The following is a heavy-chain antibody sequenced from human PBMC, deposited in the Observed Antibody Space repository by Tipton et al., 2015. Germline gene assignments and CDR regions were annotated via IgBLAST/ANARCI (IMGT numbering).Heavy chain of an antibody. D-gene: IGHD3-22*01. CDR1: GGSISSSY. J-gene: IGHJ3*02. CDR3: AGDSTSLESGLRYDGSGYYAFDI. V-gene: IGHV4-4*07. Sequence: TLSLTCTVSGGSISSSYWSWIRQPAGWGLEWIGLIYTSDSTKYNPSLKSRVTMSINTSKNQFSLKLSSVTAADTAVYYCAGDSTSLESGLRYDGSGYYAFDIWGQGTMVTVSS. CDR2: IYTSDST.